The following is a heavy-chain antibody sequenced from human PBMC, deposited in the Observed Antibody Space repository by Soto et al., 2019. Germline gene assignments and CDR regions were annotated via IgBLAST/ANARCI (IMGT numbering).Heavy chain of an antibody. CDR1: GGSISSYY. Sequence: SETLSLTCTVSGGSISSYYWSWIRQPPGKGLEWIGYIYYSGSTNYNPSLKSRVTISVDTSKNQFPLKLSSVTAADTAVYYCASSNIAAAGFYYYGMDVWGRGTTVTVSS. V-gene: IGHV4-59*01. CDR2: IYYSGST. J-gene: IGHJ6*02. CDR3: ASSNIAAAGFYYYGMDV. D-gene: IGHD6-13*01.